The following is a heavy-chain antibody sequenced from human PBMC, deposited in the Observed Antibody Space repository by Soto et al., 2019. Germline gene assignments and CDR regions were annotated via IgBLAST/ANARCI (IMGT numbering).Heavy chain of an antibody. CDR2: TYYRSKWYN. J-gene: IGHJ6*02. CDR3: ARVNWNLGYYGMDV. CDR1: GDSVSSNTAS. D-gene: IGHD1-7*01. Sequence: SQTLSLTCAISGDSVSSNTASWNWIRQSPSRGLEWLGRTYYRSKWYNDYAVSVKSRITINPDTSKNQFSLQLNSVTPEDTAVYYCARVNWNLGYYGMDVWGQGTTVTVSS. V-gene: IGHV6-1*01.